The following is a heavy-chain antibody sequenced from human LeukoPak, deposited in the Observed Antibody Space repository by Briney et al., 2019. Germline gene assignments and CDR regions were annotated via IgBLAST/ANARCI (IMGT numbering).Heavy chain of an antibody. CDR2: IRQDGSRK. V-gene: IGHV3-7*01. J-gene: IGHJ3*02. CDR1: GFISNKDW. Sequence: VGSLRLSRAASGFISNKDWMTWVRQAPGKGLEWVANIRQDGSRKSYVDSVEGRFTISRDNAQNSLFLEMNSLRAEDTAVYYCARDAGSQTDGIWYDAFDMWGPGTRVTVSS. CDR3: ARDAGSQTDGIWYDAFDM. D-gene: IGHD6-13*01.